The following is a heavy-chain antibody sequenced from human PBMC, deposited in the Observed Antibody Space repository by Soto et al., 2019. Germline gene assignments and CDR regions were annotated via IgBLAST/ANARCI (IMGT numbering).Heavy chain of an antibody. CDR3: ARDSSYYYDSSGPDY. CDR2: IWYDGSNK. CDR1: GFTFSSYG. Sequence: PGGSLRLSCAASGFTFSSYGMHWVRQAPGKGLEWVAVIWYDGSNKYYADSVKGRFTISRDNSKNTLYLQMNSLRAEDTAVYYCARDSSYYYDSSGPDYWGQGTLVTVSS. V-gene: IGHV3-33*01. D-gene: IGHD3-22*01. J-gene: IGHJ4*02.